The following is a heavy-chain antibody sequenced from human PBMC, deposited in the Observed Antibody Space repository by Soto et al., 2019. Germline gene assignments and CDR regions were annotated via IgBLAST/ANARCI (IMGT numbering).Heavy chain of an antibody. J-gene: IGHJ4*02. CDR1: GGSFSGYY. V-gene: IGHV4-34*01. CDR2: IYHSGAA. D-gene: IGHD3-10*01. Sequence: SETLSLTCAVYGGSFSGYYWVWIRQPPGKGLEWIGTIYHSGAAYYNPSLKSRLTISVDTSKNQFSLTLSSVTAADTAVYYCAKRSSGTMADSWGQGTLVTVSS. CDR3: AKRSSGTMADS.